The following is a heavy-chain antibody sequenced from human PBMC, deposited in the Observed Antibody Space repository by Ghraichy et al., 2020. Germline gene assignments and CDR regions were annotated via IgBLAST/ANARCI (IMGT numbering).Heavy chain of an antibody. V-gene: IGHV3-30-3*01. CDR1: GFTFSSYA. Sequence: SCAASGFTFSSYAMHWVRQAPGKGLEWVAVISYDGSNKYYADSVKGRFTISRDNSKNTLYLQMNSLRAEDTAVYYCARDSAPYDFWSGYPNHFDYWGQGTLVTVSS. CDR2: ISYDGSNK. D-gene: IGHD3-3*01. CDR3: ARDSAPYDFWSGYPNHFDY. J-gene: IGHJ4*02.